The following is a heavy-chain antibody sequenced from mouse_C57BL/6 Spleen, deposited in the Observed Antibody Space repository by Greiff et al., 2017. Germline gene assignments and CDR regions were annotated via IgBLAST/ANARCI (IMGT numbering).Heavy chain of an antibody. CDR3: ARPDDLYAMDY. J-gene: IGHJ4*01. D-gene: IGHD2-3*01. Sequence: VQLQQSGAELVKPGASVKISCKASGYAFSSYWMNWVKQRPGKGLEWIGQIYPGDGDTNYNGKFKGKATLTADKSSSTAYMQLSSLTSEDSAVCFCARPDDLYAMDYWGQGTSVTVSS. CDR1: GYAFSSYW. V-gene: IGHV1-80*01. CDR2: IYPGDGDT.